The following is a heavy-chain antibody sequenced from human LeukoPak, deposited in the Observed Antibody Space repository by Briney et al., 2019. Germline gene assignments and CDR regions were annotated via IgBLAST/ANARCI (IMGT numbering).Heavy chain of an antibody. J-gene: IGHJ3*02. V-gene: IGHV4-59*01. CDR2: IYYSGST. CDR1: GGSISSYY. D-gene: IGHD7-27*01. CDR3: ARDQAGDDAFDI. Sequence: SETLSLTCTVSGGSISSYYWSWIRQPPGKGLEWIGYIYYSGSTNYNPSLKSRVTISLDTSKNQFSLKLSSVTAADTAVYYCARDQAGDDAFDIWGQGTMVTVSS.